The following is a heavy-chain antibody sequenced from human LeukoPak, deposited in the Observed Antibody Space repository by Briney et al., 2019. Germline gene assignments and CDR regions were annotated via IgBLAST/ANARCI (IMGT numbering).Heavy chain of an antibody. V-gene: IGHV1-24*01. J-gene: IGHJ6*04. CDR3: ATSSRVEPAAALKQQNYYYGMDV. Sequence: ASVKVSCKVSGYTLTELSMHWVRQAPGKGLEWMGGFDPEDGETIYAQKFQGRVTMTEDTSTDTAYMELSSLRSEDTAVYYCATSSRVEPAAALKQQNYYYGMDVWGKGTTVTVSS. CDR1: GYTLTELS. CDR2: FDPEDGET. D-gene: IGHD2-2*01.